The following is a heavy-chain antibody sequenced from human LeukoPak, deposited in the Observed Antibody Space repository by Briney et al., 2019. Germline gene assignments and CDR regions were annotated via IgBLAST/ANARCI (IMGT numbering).Heavy chain of an antibody. CDR1: GYTFTSYD. CDR3: ARGGDSEGYFDY. Sequence: APVKVSCKASGYTFTSYDINWVRQATGQGLEWMGWMNPNSGNTGYAQKFQGRVTMTRNTSISTAYMELSSLRSEDTAVYYCARGGDSEGYFDYWGQGTLVTVSS. J-gene: IGHJ4*02. D-gene: IGHD4-11*01. V-gene: IGHV1-8*01. CDR2: MNPNSGNT.